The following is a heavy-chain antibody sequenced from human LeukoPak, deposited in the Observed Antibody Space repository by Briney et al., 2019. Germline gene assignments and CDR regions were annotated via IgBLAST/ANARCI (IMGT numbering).Heavy chain of an antibody. CDR3: AKGGGLFDF. V-gene: IGHV3-7*01. CDR1: GFTFSDYW. Sequence: GGSQRLSCAAPGFTFSDYWMSWVRQAPGKGLKWVANIKQDGSETYYVDSVKGRFTISRDNAKRSVYLQMNSLRAEDTALYFCAKGGGLFDFWGQGTLVTVSS. CDR2: IKQDGSET. D-gene: IGHD3-16*01. J-gene: IGHJ4*02.